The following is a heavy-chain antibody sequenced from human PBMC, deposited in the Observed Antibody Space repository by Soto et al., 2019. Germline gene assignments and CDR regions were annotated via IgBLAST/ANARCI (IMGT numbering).Heavy chain of an antibody. V-gene: IGHV4-30-2*01. D-gene: IGHD3-22*01. CDR2: IYHSGST. J-gene: IGHJ5*02. CDR1: GGSITTGDYS. CDR3: ARGRSTSGYPNFDP. Sequence: SETLSLTCAVSGGSITTGDYSWNWIRQPPGKGLEWLGYIYHSGSTYYNPSLKGRATISVDRSKNHFSLRLSSVTAADTAVYYCARGRSTSGYPNFDPWGQGTLVTV.